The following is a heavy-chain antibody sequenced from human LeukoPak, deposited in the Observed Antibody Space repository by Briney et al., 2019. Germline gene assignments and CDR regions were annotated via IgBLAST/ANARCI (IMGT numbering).Heavy chain of an antibody. CDR3: AREVRYCSSTSCPDYYYYMDV. CDR1: GFTFSSYS. J-gene: IGHJ6*03. D-gene: IGHD2-2*01. Sequence: KTGGSLRLSCAASGFTFSSYSMNWVRQAPGKGLEWVSSISSSSSYIYYADSVKGRFTISRDNAKNSLYLQMNSLRAEDTAVYYCAREVRYCSSTSCPDYYYYMDVWGKGTTVTVSS. V-gene: IGHV3-21*01. CDR2: ISSSSSYI.